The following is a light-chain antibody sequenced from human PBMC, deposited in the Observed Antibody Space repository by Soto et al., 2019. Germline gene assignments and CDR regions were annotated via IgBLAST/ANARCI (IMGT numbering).Light chain of an antibody. J-gene: IGKJ1*01. V-gene: IGKV1-39*01. Sequence: DIQMTQSPSSLSASVGDRVTITCRASQNINTYLNWYQQKPGKAPKLLIYAASALRSGVPSRFSGSGSGTDFTLTISSLQPEDCAPYYCQLSHSTPLMFGQGTKVEIK. CDR2: AAS. CDR1: QNINTY. CDR3: QLSHSTPLM.